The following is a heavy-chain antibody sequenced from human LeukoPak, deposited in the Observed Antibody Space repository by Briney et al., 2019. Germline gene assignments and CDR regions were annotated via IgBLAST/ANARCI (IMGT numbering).Heavy chain of an antibody. V-gene: IGHV1-69*05. CDR3: ASVAAAGTIWFDP. CDR2: IIPIFGTA. CDR1: GGTFSSYA. D-gene: IGHD6-13*01. Sequence: ASVKVPCKASGGTFSSYAISWVRQAPGQGLEWMGGIIPIFGTANYAQKFQGRVTITTDESTSTAYMELSSLRSEDTAVYYCASVAAAGTIWFDPWGQGTLVTVSS. J-gene: IGHJ5*02.